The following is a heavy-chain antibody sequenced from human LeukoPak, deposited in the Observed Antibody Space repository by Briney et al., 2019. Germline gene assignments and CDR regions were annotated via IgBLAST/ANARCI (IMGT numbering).Heavy chain of an antibody. V-gene: IGHV3-23*01. D-gene: IGHD6-19*01. CDR3: AKEAVAGRDYYYGMDV. CDR2: ISGSGGST. CDR1: GITFSSSA. Sequence: PGGSLRLSCAASGITFSSSAMSWVRQAPGKGLEWVSAISGSGGSTYYADSVKGRFTISRDNPKKTLYLQMNSLRAEDTAVYYCAKEAVAGRDYYYGMDVWGQGTTVTVSS. J-gene: IGHJ6*02.